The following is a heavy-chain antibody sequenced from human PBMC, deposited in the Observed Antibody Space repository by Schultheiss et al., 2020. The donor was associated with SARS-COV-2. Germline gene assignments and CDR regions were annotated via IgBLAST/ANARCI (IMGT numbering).Heavy chain of an antibody. CDR3: ARDPVPYGSGIYGMDV. J-gene: IGHJ6*02. V-gene: IGHV3-30*03. CDR1: GFTFSNAW. D-gene: IGHD3-10*01. Sequence: GGSLRLSCAASGFTFSNAWMSWVRQAPGKGLEWVAVISYDGSNKYYADSVKGRFTISRDNSKNTLFLQMNSLRAEDTAVYYCARDPVPYGSGIYGMDVWGQGTTVTVSS. CDR2: ISYDGSNK.